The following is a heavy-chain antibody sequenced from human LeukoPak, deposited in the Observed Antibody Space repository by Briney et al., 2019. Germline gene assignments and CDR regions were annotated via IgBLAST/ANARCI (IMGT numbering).Heavy chain of an antibody. V-gene: IGHV4-34*01. D-gene: IGHD3-22*01. CDR1: GGSFSGYY. J-gene: IGHJ4*02. CDR2: INHSGST. CDR3: ASRGSSGYWFDY. Sequence: SETLSLTCAVYGGSFSGYYWSWIRQPPGKGLEWIGEINHSGSTNYNPSLKSRVTISVDTSKNQFSLKLSSVTAADTAVYYCASRGSSGYWFDYWGQGTLVTVSS.